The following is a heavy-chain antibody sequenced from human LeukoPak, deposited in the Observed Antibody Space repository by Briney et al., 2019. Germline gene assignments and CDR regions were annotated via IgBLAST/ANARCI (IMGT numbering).Heavy chain of an antibody. D-gene: IGHD4-17*01. CDR3: AREDYGDYRRWPHRFDY. CDR1: GGSISSGGYY. J-gene: IGHJ4*02. V-gene: IGHV4-31*03. Sequence: PSETLSLTCTVSGGSISSGGYYWSWIRQHPGTGLEWIGYIYYSGSTYYNPSLKSRVTISVDTSKNQFSLKLSSVTAAGTAVYYCAREDYGDYRRWPHRFDYWGQGTLVTVSS. CDR2: IYYSGST.